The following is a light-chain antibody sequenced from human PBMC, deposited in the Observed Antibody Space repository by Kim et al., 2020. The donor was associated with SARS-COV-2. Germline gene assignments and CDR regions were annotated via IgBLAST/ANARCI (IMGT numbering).Light chain of an antibody. Sequence: EVVLTQSPGTLYLSPGERATLSCRASQSVTSNYLAWYQQKPGQAPRLLIYDASSRATGIPDRFSCSGTGTDFTLIISRLEPEDFAVYYCQQYISSPFNFGPGTKLEI. CDR2: DAS. CDR3: QQYISSPFN. J-gene: IGKJ2*01. V-gene: IGKV3-20*01. CDR1: QSVTSNY.